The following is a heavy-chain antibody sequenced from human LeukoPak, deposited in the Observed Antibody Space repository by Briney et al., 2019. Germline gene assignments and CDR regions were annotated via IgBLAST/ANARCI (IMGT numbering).Heavy chain of an antibody. CDR1: GFTFSSYA. D-gene: IGHD3-22*01. CDR2: ISGSGGST. CDR3: AKDFSPTRYYYDSSGPNDY. Sequence: GSLRLSCAASGFTFSSYAMSWVRQAPGKGLEWVSAISGSGGSTYYADSVKGRFTISRDNSKNTLYLQMNSLRAEDTAVYYCAKDFSPTRYYYDSSGPNDYWGQGTLVTVSS. V-gene: IGHV3-23*01. J-gene: IGHJ4*02.